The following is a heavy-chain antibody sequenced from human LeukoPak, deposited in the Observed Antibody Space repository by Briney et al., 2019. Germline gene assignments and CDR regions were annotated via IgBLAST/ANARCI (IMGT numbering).Heavy chain of an antibody. CDR3: AKALWLVLPNNWFDP. Sequence: PGGSLRLSCAASGFTFSSYAMSWVRQAPGKGLEWVSAISGSGGSTYYADSVKGRFTISRDNSKNTLYLQMNSLRAEDSAVYYCAKALWLVLPNNWFDPWGQGTLVTVSS. J-gene: IGHJ5*02. CDR1: GFTFSSYA. CDR2: ISGSGGST. V-gene: IGHV3-23*01. D-gene: IGHD6-19*01.